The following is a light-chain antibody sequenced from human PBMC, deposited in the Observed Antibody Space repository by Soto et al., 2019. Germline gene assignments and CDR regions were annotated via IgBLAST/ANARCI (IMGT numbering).Light chain of an antibody. CDR1: HSISSC. CDR3: QQYNGDSGVT. Sequence: DIQMTQSPSTLSASVGDRVTITCRASHSISSCLAWYQQKPGKVPKLLIFGASSLDSGVPSRFSGSGSGTELSLTISSLQPDDFATYYCQQYNGDSGVTFGGGTKVESK. J-gene: IGKJ4*02. CDR2: GAS. V-gene: IGKV1-5*03.